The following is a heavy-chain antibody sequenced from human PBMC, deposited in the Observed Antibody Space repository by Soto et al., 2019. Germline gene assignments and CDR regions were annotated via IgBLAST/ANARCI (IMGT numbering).Heavy chain of an antibody. CDR1: GFTFSSYG. D-gene: IGHD6-19*01. J-gene: IGHJ4*02. Sequence: QVQLVESGGGVVQPGRSLRLSCAASGFTFSSYGMHWVRQAPGKGLEWVAVISYDGSNKYYADSVKGRFTISRDNSKNTLYLQMNSLRAEDTAVYYCAKGGEDSSGWYIGLDYWGQGTLVTVSS. CDR2: ISYDGSNK. V-gene: IGHV3-30*18. CDR3: AKGGEDSSGWYIGLDY.